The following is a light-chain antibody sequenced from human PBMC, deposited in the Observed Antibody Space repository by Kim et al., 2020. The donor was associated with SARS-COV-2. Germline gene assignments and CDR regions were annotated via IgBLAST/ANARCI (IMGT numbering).Light chain of an antibody. CDR1: NRDVGLYDL. Sequence: QSVLTQPASVSGSPGQWITLSCTGTNRDVGLYDLVSWYQQHPGTAPKLIIYEVTQRPSGVSNRFSGSKSGNTASLTISGLQVEDEAVYYCCSYASVIVFGGGTQLTVL. CDR2: EVT. J-gene: IGLJ7*01. CDR3: CSYASVIV. V-gene: IGLV2-23*02.